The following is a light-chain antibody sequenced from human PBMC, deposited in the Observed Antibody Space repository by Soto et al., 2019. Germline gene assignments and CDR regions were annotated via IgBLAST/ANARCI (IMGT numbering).Light chain of an antibody. CDR2: GAS. CDR3: QQYGSAPGT. Sequence: EIVLTQSPGTLYLSPGERATLSCRASQSVSSSYLAWYQQKPGQAPRLLIYGASSRATGIPDRFSGSGSGTDFTLTISRLEPEEFAVYYCQQYGSAPGTFGQGTKSDIK. CDR1: QSVSSSY. V-gene: IGKV3-20*01. J-gene: IGKJ1*01.